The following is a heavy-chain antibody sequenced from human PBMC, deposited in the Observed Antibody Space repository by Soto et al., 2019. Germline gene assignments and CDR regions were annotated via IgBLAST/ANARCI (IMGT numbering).Heavy chain of an antibody. CDR2: MNPNSGNT. Sequence: ASVKVSCKASGYTFTSYDINWVRQATGQGLEWMGWMNPNSGNTGYAQKFQGRVTMTRNTSISTAYMGLSSLRSEDTAVYYCASGFYDSSGYYSDAFDIWGQGTMVTVSS. D-gene: IGHD3-22*01. CDR3: ASGFYDSSGYYSDAFDI. CDR1: GYTFTSYD. J-gene: IGHJ3*02. V-gene: IGHV1-8*01.